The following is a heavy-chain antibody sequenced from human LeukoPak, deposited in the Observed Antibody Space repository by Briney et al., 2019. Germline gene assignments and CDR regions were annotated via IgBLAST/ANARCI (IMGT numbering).Heavy chain of an antibody. CDR1: GGSISSYY. J-gene: IGHJ4*02. D-gene: IGHD6-13*01. CDR3: ARDPGIAAAGKDY. V-gene: IGHV4-59*12. CDR2: IYYSGST. Sequence: PSETLSLTCTVPGGSISSYYWSWIRQPPGKGLEWIGYIYYSGSTNYNPSLKSRVTISVDTSKNQFSLKLSSVTAADTAVYYCARDPGIAAAGKDYWGQGTLVTVSS.